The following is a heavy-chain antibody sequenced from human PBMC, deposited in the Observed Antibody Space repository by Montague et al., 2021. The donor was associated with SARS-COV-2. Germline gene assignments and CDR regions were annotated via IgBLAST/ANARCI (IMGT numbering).Heavy chain of an antibody. Sequence: PALVKPTQTLTLTCNFSGFSLSTSGMCVSWIRQPPGKALEWLARIDWDDDKYYSTSLKTRLTISKDTSKNQVVLTMTNMDPVDTATYNCARTAGTDYTGDYYYAMEVWGQGTTVTVSS. J-gene: IGHJ6*02. CDR2: IDWDDDK. CDR1: GFSLSTSGMC. D-gene: IGHD3-10*01. V-gene: IGHV2-70*11. CDR3: ARTAGTDYTGDYYYAMEV.